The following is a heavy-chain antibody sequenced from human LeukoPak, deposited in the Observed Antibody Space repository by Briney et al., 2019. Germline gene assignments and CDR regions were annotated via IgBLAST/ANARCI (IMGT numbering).Heavy chain of an antibody. Sequence: PSETLSLTCTVSGGSISSGSYYWNWIRQPAGKGLEWIGRIYSSGSTNYKSSLKSRVTISVDTSKNQFSLKLSSVTAADTAVYYCAREGLNMVRGVIPKEAWGWFDPWGQGTLVTVSS. D-gene: IGHD3-10*01. CDR3: AREGLNMVRGVIPKEAWGWFDP. CDR2: IYSSGST. V-gene: IGHV4-61*02. CDR1: GGSISSGSYY. J-gene: IGHJ5*02.